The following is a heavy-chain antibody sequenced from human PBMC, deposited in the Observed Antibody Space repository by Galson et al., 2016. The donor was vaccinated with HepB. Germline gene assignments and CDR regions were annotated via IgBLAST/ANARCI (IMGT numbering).Heavy chain of an antibody. CDR1: GFTFSNYA. D-gene: IGHD1-20*01. V-gene: IGHV3-30*03. CDR3: VRDIIGRTEDR. Sequence: SLRLSCAASGFTFSNYAMHWVRQAPGKGLEWVAVISYDARNKYYADSVKGRFTISRDNYKNVLSLQMNSLRPEDTAKYYCVRDIIGRTEDRWGRGTLVIVST. CDR2: ISYDARNK. J-gene: IGHJ4*02.